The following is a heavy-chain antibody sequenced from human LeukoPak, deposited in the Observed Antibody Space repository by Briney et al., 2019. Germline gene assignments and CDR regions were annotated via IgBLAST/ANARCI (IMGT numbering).Heavy chain of an antibody. Sequence: GGSLRLSCAASGFTFSSYSMNWVRQAPGKGLEWVSSISSSSSYIYYADSVKGRFTISRDNAKNSLYLQMNSLRAEDTAVYYCARLHPRYSSGRDYWGQGTLVTVSS. D-gene: IGHD6-19*01. CDR2: ISSSSSYI. CDR3: ARLHPRYSSGRDY. V-gene: IGHV3-21*01. J-gene: IGHJ4*02. CDR1: GFTFSSYS.